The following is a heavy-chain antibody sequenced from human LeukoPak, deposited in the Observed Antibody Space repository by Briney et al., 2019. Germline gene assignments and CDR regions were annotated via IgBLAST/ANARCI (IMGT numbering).Heavy chain of an antibody. CDR2: TPYDGNNK. V-gene: IGHV3-30-3*01. CDR1: GFSFSSFA. J-gene: IGHJ6*02. CDR3: ARDGNSGYDLTYYYGMDA. D-gene: IGHD5-12*01. Sequence: TGRSLRLSRAASGFSFSSFAMHWVRQAPGKGLEWVAVTPYDGNNKYYADSVKGRFTISRDNSRNTLYLQMNSLRPEDTALYYCARDGNSGYDLTYYYGMDAWGQGTTVTVSS.